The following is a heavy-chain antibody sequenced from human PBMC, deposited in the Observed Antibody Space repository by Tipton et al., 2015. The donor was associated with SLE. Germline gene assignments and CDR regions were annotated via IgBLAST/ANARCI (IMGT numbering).Heavy chain of an antibody. CDR3: ARGRTSSYSPWTY. CDR2: IFYSGST. V-gene: IGHV4-61*10. D-gene: IGHD3-22*01. J-gene: IGHJ4*02. Sequence: TLSLTCTVSGGSISGYYWRWIRQYYWSWIRQPAGKGLEWIGYIFYSGSTNYNPSLKSRVTISVDTSKNQFSLKLSSVTAADTALYYCARGRTSSYSPWTYWGQGALVTVSS. CDR1: GGSISGYYWRWIRQYY.